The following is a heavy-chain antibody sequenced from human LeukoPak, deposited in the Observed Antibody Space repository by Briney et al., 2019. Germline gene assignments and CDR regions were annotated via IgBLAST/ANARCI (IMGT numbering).Heavy chain of an antibody. Sequence: PGGSLRLSCAATGFAFSNSVMTWVRQGPGKGLEWVSYISSSGSIIYYSDSVKGRFTISRDNAKNSLYLQMNSLRAEDTAVYYCARDFGYFWGQGTLVTVSS. J-gene: IGHJ4*02. CDR2: ISSSGSII. CDR3: ARDFGYF. CDR1: GFAFSNSV. D-gene: IGHD3-10*01. V-gene: IGHV3-48*04.